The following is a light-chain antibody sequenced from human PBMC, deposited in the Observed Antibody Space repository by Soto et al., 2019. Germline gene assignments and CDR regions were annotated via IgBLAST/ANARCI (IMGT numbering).Light chain of an antibody. CDR3: QQYNNWPPWT. CDR1: QSVSSN. CDR2: GAS. V-gene: IGKV3-15*01. J-gene: IGKJ1*01. Sequence: EIVLTQSPATLSLSPGERATLSCRASQSVSSNLAWYQQKPGQAPRLLIYGASTRATGIPARFSGSGSGEEFTLTISSLQSEDFAVYYCQQYNNWPPWTFGQGTKVDIK.